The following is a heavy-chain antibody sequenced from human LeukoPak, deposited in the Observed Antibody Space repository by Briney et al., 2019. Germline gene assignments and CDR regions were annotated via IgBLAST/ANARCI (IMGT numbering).Heavy chain of an antibody. J-gene: IGHJ6*02. V-gene: IGHV3-7*01. CDR3: ARDRGYCSGGSCYSLGMDV. CDR2: IRQDGNEI. Sequence: PGGSLRLSCAASGFSFRNSWMSWVRQAPGKGLEWVANIRQDGNEIYYMDSVKGRFTISRDNAKNSLYLQMNSLRAEDTAVYYCARDRGYCSGGSCYSLGMDVWGQGTTVTVSS. CDR1: GFSFRNSW. D-gene: IGHD2-15*01.